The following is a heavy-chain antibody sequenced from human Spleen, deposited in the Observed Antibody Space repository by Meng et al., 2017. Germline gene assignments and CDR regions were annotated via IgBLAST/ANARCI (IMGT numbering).Heavy chain of an antibody. J-gene: IGHJ2*01. V-gene: IGHV3-74*03. Sequence: GESLKISCAASGFTFSSYNMHWVRQTPGEGLVWVSRINTDASITTYADSVKGRFTISRDNSKNTLSLQVNSLRAEDTAVYYCTKERESGVWYFDLWGRGTLVTVSS. CDR1: GFTFSSYN. CDR2: INTDASIT. D-gene: IGHD1-26*01. CDR3: TKERESGVWYFDL.